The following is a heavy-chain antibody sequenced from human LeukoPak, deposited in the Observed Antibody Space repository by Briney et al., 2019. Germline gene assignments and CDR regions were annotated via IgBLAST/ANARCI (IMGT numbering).Heavy chain of an antibody. V-gene: IGHV3-21*01. CDR1: GFTFSSYA. J-gene: IGHJ4*02. CDR3: ARDLILADSSGSSAHDY. D-gene: IGHD2-15*01. Sequence: NAGGSLRLSCAASGFTFSSYAMNWVRQAPGKGLEWVSSISDNSRYIYYADSVKGRFTISRDNAKNSLYLQMNSLRDEDTAVYYCARDLILADSSGSSAHDYWGQGTLVTVSS. CDR2: ISDNSRYI.